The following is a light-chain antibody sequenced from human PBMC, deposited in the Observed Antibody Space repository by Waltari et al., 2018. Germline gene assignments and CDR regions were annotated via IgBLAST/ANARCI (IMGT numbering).Light chain of an antibody. J-gene: IGKJ3*01. Sequence: DIQMTQSPSSVSASVGDRVTITCRASQGISSWLAWYQPKPGKAPQLLIYAAARFASGVPSRFSGRGSGTDFTFLLSSLQPEDFATYQCPPGNTFPPPFGPGTKVEMK. CDR3: PPGNTFPPP. CDR2: AAA. CDR1: QGISSW. V-gene: IGKV1-12*01.